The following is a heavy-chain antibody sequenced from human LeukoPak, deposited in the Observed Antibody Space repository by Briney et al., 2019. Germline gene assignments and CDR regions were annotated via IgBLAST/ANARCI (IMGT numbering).Heavy chain of an antibody. Sequence: ASVNVSCKASGYTFIDYWIHWVRQAPGQGLEWMGRIDLKTGDITSAQKFQGRVTMTRDTSISTTYMDLSGLGTDDTAVYYCARDSPHQRFDYWGQGTLVTVSS. J-gene: IGHJ4*02. CDR3: ARDSPHQRFDY. CDR1: GYTFIDYW. CDR2: IDLKTGDI. V-gene: IGHV1-2*02.